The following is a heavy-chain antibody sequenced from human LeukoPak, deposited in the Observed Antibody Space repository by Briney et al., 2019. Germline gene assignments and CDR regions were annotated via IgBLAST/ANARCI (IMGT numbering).Heavy chain of an antibody. Sequence: GGSLRLSCAASGFTFSSYGMHWVRQAPGKGLEWVAVIWYDGSNKYYADSVKGRFTISRDNSKNTLYLQMNSLRAEDTAVYYCANLLGYCSSTSCYRDAFDIWGQGTMVTVSS. V-gene: IGHV3-33*06. CDR3: ANLLGYCSSTSCYRDAFDI. CDR1: GFTFSSYG. D-gene: IGHD2-2*02. CDR2: IWYDGSNK. J-gene: IGHJ3*02.